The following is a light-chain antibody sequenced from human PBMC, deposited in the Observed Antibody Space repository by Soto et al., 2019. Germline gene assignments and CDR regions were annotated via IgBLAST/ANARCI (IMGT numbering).Light chain of an antibody. CDR1: QGMSSS. J-gene: IGKJ4*01. CDR2: AVS. CDR3: QQLYT. Sequence: DIQLTQSPPFLSASVGDRVTVSSRASQGMSSSLAWYQQKPGKAPKLLIYAVSTLQSGVPSRFSGSGSGTEFTLTIRSLQPEDFATYCCQQLYTFGGGTKVEVQ. V-gene: IGKV1-9*01.